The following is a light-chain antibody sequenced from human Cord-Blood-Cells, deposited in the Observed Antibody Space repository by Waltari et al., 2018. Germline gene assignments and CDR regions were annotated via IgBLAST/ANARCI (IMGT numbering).Light chain of an antibody. J-gene: IGLJ3*02. CDR2: EGS. Sequence: QSALTQPASVSGSPGPSITISCTGTSSDVGSYNLVSWYQQHPGKAPKLMIYEGSKRPSGVANRFAGSKSGNTASLTISGLQAEDEAYYYCCSYAGSSTWVFGGGTKLTVL. CDR3: CSYAGSSTWV. CDR1: SSDVGSYNL. V-gene: IGLV2-23*01.